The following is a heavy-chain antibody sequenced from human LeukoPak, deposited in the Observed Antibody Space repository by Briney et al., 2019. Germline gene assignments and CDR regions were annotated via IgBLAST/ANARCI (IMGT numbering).Heavy chain of an antibody. CDR1: GFTFSSYG. V-gene: IGHV3-33*06. Sequence: WRSLRLSCAASGFTFSSYGMHWVRQAPGKGLEWVAVIWYDGSNKYYADSVKGRFTISRDNSKNTLYLQMNSLRAEDTAVYYCAKDHCEYYYDSSGCYDAFGIWGQGTMVTVSS. D-gene: IGHD3-22*01. CDR3: AKDHCEYYYDSSGCYDAFGI. J-gene: IGHJ3*02. CDR2: IWYDGSNK.